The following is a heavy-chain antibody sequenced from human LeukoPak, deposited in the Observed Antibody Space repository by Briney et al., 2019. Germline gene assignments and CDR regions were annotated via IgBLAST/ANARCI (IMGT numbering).Heavy chain of an antibody. CDR1: GFTFDDYG. D-gene: IGHD6-13*01. V-gene: IGHV4-34*01. Sequence: GSLRPSCAASGFTFDDYGMSWIRQPPGKGLEWIGEINHSGSTNYNPSLKSRVTISVDTSKNQFSLKLSSVTAADTAVYYCARRGSSRTFDYWGQGTLVTVSS. CDR3: ARRGSSRTFDY. CDR2: INHSGST. J-gene: IGHJ4*02.